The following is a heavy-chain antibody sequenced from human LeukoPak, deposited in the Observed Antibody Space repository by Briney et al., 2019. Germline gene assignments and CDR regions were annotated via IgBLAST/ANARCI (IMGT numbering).Heavy chain of an antibody. D-gene: IGHD6-19*01. CDR2: ISTYNTNS. Sequence: GASVKVSCKASGYTFTSFGISWVRQAPGQGLEWMGWISTYNTNSNYAQKFQGRVTMTTDTSTSTAYMELRSLRPDDTAVYYCARDRVAGTGIFDYWGQGTLVTVSS. CDR1: GYTFTSFG. CDR3: ARDRVAGTGIFDY. V-gene: IGHV1-18*01. J-gene: IGHJ4*02.